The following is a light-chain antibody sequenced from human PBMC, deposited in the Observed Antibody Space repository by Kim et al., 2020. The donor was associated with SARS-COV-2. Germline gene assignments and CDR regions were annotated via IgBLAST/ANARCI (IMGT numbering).Light chain of an antibody. Sequence: EIVLTQSPGTLSLSPGETATLSCRASQSVSNSYLAWYQQKPGQAPRLIMYGESSRTTGIPDRFSGSGSGTDFTLTISRLEPEDFAVYYCQQDGGPRVDTFGGGTKVDIK. J-gene: IGKJ4*01. CDR2: GES. CDR1: QSVSNSY. V-gene: IGKV3-20*01. CDR3: QQDGGPRVDT.